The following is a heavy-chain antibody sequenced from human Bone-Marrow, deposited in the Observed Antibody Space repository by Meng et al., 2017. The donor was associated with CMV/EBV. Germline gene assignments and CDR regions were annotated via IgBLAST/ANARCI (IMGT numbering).Heavy chain of an antibody. J-gene: IGHJ6*02. CDR3: ARDPDIVVIPAAEKYGIDI. CDR2: INPNSGGT. V-gene: IGHV1-2*02. CDR1: GYTFTGYY. D-gene: IGHD2-2*01. Sequence: ASVKVSCKASGYTFTGYYMHWVRQAPGQGLEWMGWINPNSGGTNYAQKFQGRVTMTRDTSISTAYMELSRLRSDDTAVYYCARDPDIVVIPAAEKYGIDIWGQGTTVTVSS.